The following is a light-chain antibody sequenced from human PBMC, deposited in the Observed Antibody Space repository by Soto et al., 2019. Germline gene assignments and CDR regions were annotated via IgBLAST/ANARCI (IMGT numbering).Light chain of an antibody. J-gene: IGKJ4*01. Sequence: DIQMTQSPSSLSASLGDRVTITCGASQSISSYLNWYQQKPGKAPKLLIYAASTLRSGVPSRFSGSVYGTDFNLTINSLQTEDFATYFCQLSFTTSLTFGGGTKVDIK. CDR2: AAS. CDR1: QSISSY. V-gene: IGKV1-39*01. CDR3: QLSFTTSLT.